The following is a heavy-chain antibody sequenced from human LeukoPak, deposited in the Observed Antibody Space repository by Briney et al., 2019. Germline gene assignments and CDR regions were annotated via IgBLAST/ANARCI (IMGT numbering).Heavy chain of an antibody. V-gene: IGHV4-4*02. CDR1: GGSISSSNW. Sequence: SETLSLTCAVSGGSISSSNWWSWVRQPPGKGLEWIGEIYHSGSTYYNPSLKSRVTISVDTSKNQFSLKLSSVTAADTAVYYCARSYCSSTSCYAVGAFDIWGQGTMVTVSS. D-gene: IGHD2-2*01. CDR2: IYHSGST. CDR3: ARSYCSSTSCYAVGAFDI. J-gene: IGHJ3*02.